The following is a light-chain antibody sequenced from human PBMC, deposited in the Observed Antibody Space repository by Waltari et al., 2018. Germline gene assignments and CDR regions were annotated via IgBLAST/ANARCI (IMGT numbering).Light chain of an antibody. V-gene: IGLV2-8*01. CDR3: SSYGGRSSVV. Sequence: QSALTQPPSASGSPGQSVTISCTGTSSDVGGYNYVSWYQQHPGKAPKVMMYEVSKRPSGVPDRFSGSKAGNTASLTVSGLQAEDEAYYYCSSYGGRSSVVFGGGTKLTVL. CDR1: SSDVGGYNY. J-gene: IGLJ2*01. CDR2: EVS.